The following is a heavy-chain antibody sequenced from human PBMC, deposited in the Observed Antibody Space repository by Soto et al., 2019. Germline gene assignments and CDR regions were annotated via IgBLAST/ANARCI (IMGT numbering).Heavy chain of an antibody. CDR3: ASAYYDFWSGSNWFDP. CDR2: ISSSSSYI. J-gene: IGHJ5*02. Sequence: GGSLRLSCAASGFTFISYSMNWVRQAPGKGLEWVSSISSSSSYIYYADSVKGRFTISRDNAKNSLYLQMNSLRAEDTAVYYCASAYYDFWSGSNWFDPWGQGTLVTVSS. V-gene: IGHV3-21*01. CDR1: GFTFISYS. D-gene: IGHD3-3*01.